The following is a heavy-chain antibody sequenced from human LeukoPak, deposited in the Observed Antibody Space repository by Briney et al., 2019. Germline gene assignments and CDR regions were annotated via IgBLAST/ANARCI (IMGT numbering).Heavy chain of an antibody. J-gene: IGHJ6*03. V-gene: IGHV1-8*01. Sequence: ASVKVSCKASGYTLTSYDINWVRQATGQGLEWMGWMNPNSGNTGYAQKFQGRVTMTRNTSISTAYMELSSLRSEDTAVYYCARGAGSGSYGAYYYYMDVWGKGTTVTVSS. D-gene: IGHD3-10*01. CDR1: GYTLTSYD. CDR2: MNPNSGNT. CDR3: ARGAGSGSYGAYYYYMDV.